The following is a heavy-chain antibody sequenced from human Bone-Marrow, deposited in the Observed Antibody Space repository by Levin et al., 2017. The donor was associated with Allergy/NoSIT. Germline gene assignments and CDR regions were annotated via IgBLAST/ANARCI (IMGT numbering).Heavy chain of an antibody. V-gene: IGHV3-21*01. D-gene: IGHD3-10*01. Sequence: GGSLRLSCAASGFSFSNYGMNWVRQAPGKGLEWVSSIGTTSDDIYYAYSVKGRFTISRDNAKSSLFLQMNSLRAEDTAVYYCARDLGPRAVHFDFWGQGTLVTVSS. CDR3: ARDLGPRAVHFDF. CDR2: IGTTSDDI. J-gene: IGHJ4*02. CDR1: GFSFSNYG.